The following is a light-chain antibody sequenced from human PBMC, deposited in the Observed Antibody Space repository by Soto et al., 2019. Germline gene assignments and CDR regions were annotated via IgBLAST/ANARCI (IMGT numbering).Light chain of an antibody. Sequence: DIQMTQSPSTLSASVGDRVTITCRASQSISSWLAWYQQKPGKAPKLLICKASSLESGVPSRFSGSGSGTEFTLTINSLQPDDFATYYCQQYNSYPWTFGQGTKVEIK. V-gene: IGKV1-5*03. CDR2: KAS. CDR1: QSISSW. CDR3: QQYNSYPWT. J-gene: IGKJ1*01.